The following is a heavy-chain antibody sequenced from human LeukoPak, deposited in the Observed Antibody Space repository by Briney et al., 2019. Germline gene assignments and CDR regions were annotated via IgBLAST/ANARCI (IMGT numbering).Heavy chain of an antibody. V-gene: IGHV1-18*01. J-gene: IGHJ4*02. CDR3: ARDREGYYFDY. Sequence: ASVKVSCKASGYTFTSYGISWVRPAPGQGPEWMGWISAYNGNTNYAQKLQGRVTMTTDTSTSTAYMELRSLRSDDTAVYYCARDREGYYFDYWGQGTLVTVSS. CDR1: GYTFTSYG. CDR2: ISAYNGNT.